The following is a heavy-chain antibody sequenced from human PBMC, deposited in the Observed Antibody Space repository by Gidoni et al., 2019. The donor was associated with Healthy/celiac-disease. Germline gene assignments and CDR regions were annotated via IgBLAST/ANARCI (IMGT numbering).Heavy chain of an antibody. D-gene: IGHD3-16*02. J-gene: IGHJ6*02. CDR1: GFTFRSYG. Sequence: QVQLVESGGGVVQPGRSLRLPCAASGFTFRSYGMHWVRQAPGKGLEWVSVIWYDGSNKYYADSVKGRFTISRDNSKNTLYLQMNSLRAEDTAVYYCARDQGVTVRDYYYGMDVWGQGTTVTVSS. CDR2: IWYDGSNK. CDR3: ARDQGVTVRDYYYGMDV. V-gene: IGHV3-33*01.